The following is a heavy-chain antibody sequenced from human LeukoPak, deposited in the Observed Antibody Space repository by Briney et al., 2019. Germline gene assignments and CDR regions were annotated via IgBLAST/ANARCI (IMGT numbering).Heavy chain of an antibody. CDR1: GGSISSYY. Sequence: SETLSLTCTVSGGSISSYYWSWIRQPPGKGLEWIGYIYYSGSTNYNPSLKSRVTISVDTSKNQFSLKLSSVTAADTAVYYCARGRAYAISSYWFDPWGQGTLITVSS. V-gene: IGHV4-59*01. J-gene: IGHJ5*02. D-gene: IGHD2-8*01. CDR2: IYYSGST. CDR3: ARGRAYAISSYWFDP.